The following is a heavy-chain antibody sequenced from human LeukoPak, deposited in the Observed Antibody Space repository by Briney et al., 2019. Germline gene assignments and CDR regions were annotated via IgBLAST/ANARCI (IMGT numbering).Heavy chain of an antibody. D-gene: IGHD6-13*01. V-gene: IGHV1-2*02. CDR3: GRDSLAAPGIGMDV. Sequence: ASVKVSCKASGYTFTDYYIHWVRQAPGQGLEWMGWINANSGGTHYAQKFQGRVTMTRDTSISTAYMDLNSLTSDDTAVYYCGRDSLAAPGIGMDVWGQGTTVTVFS. CDR1: GYTFTDYY. CDR2: INANSGGT. J-gene: IGHJ6*02.